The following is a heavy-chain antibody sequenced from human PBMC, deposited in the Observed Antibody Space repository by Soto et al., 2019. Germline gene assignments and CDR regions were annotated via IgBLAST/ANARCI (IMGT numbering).Heavy chain of an antibody. J-gene: IGHJ6*02. CDR3: ARRGGSYPNYYYVMDV. CDR2: ISSGSSTI. V-gene: IGHV3-48*02. CDR1: GFTFSSYS. D-gene: IGHD1-26*01. Sequence: GGSLRLSCAASGFTFSSYSMNWVRQAPGKGLEWVSYISSGSSTIYYTDSVKGRFTISRDNAKNSLYLQMNSLRDEDTAVYYCARRGGSYPNYYYVMDVWGQGTTVTVSS.